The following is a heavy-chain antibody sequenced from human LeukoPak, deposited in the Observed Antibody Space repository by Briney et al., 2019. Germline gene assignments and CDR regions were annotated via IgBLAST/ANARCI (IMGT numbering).Heavy chain of an antibody. D-gene: IGHD1-26*01. CDR1: GFTFSSYS. V-gene: IGHV3-48*04. J-gene: IGHJ3*02. Sequence: PGGSLRLSCAASGFTFSSYSMNWVRQAPGKGLEWVSYISSSSSTIYYADSVKGRFTISRDNAKNSLYLQMNSLRAEDTAVYYCARLVGATKGAFDIWGQGTMVTVSS. CDR2: ISSSSSTI. CDR3: ARLVGATKGAFDI.